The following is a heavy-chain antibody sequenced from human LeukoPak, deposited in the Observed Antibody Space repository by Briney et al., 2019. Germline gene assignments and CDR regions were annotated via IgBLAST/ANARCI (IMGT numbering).Heavy chain of an antibody. D-gene: IGHD2-15*01. V-gene: IGHV4-59*01. Sequence: SETLSLTCTVSGGSISSYYWSWIRQPPGKGLEWIGYIYYSGSTNYNPSLKSRVTISVDTAKNQYSLKRSSVTAADTAVYYCARDSSGYCSGGSCLQNWFDPWGQGTLVTVSS. CDR1: GGSISSYY. J-gene: IGHJ5*02. CDR2: IYYSGST. CDR3: ARDSSGYCSGGSCLQNWFDP.